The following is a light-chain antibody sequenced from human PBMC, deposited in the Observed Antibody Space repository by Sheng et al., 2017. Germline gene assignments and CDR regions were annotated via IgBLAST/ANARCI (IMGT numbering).Light chain of an antibody. CDR3: AAWDDSLSAVV. V-gene: IGLV1-47*02. CDR1: SSNIGSNY. CDR2: NHS. J-gene: IGLJ2*01. Sequence: QSVLTQPPSASGTPGQRVTISCSGSSSNIGSNYVYWYQQLPGTAPKLLIYNHSQRPSGVPDRFSGSKSGTSASLAIRGLRPEDEATYHCAAWDDSLSAVVFGGWTKLTVL.